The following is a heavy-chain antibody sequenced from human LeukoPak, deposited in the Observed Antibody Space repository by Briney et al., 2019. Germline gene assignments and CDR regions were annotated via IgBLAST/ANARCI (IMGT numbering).Heavy chain of an antibody. D-gene: IGHD6-19*01. J-gene: IGHJ4*02. CDR1: GFTFDAYA. CDR3: CIAVAGTIDY. Sequence: GRSLRLSCAASGFTFDAYAMHWVRQAPGKGLEGVSGISWNSGSIGYADSVKGRFTISRDNAKNSLYLQMNSLRAEDTALYYCCIAVAGTIDYWGQGTLVTVSS. V-gene: IGHV3-9*01. CDR2: ISWNSGSI.